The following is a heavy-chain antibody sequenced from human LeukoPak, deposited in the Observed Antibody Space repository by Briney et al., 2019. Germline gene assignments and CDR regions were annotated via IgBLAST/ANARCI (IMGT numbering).Heavy chain of an antibody. CDR3: ARLFASGSFYSYYFDY. D-gene: IGHD3-10*01. V-gene: IGHV1-2*02. J-gene: IGHJ4*02. Sequence: ASVKVSCKASGYTFTGYYMHWVRQAPGQGLEWMGWINPNSGGTNYAQKFQGRVTMTRDMSISTAYMELSSLRSDDTAVFYCARLFASGSFYSYYFDYWGQGTLVTVSS. CDR1: GYTFTGYY. CDR2: INPNSGGT.